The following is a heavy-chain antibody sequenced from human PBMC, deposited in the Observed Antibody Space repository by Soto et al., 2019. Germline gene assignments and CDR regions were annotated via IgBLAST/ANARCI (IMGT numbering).Heavy chain of an antibody. CDR2: ISGSGGST. J-gene: IGHJ6*03. CDR3: AKSRAAPHYYYMDV. Sequence: EVQLLESGGGLVQPGGSLRLSCAASGFTFSSYAMSWVRQAPGKGPEWVSAISGSGGSTYYADSVKGRFTISRDNSKNTLYLQMNSLRAEDTAVYYCAKSRAAPHYYYMDVWGKGTTVTVSS. D-gene: IGHD6-6*01. V-gene: IGHV3-23*01. CDR1: GFTFSSYA.